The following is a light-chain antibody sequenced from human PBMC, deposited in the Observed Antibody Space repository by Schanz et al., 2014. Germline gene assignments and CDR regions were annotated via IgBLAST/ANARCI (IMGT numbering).Light chain of an antibody. V-gene: IGKV3D-20*02. CDR1: QSVSSSY. CDR3: QQRSNWPLT. CDR2: GAS. J-gene: IGKJ4*01. Sequence: EVVMTQSPVTLSVSPGERATLSCRASQSVSSSYLAWYQQKPGQAPRLLIYGASSRATGIPDRFSGSGSGTDFTLTISSLEPEDFALYYCQQRSNWPLTFGGGTKVEIK.